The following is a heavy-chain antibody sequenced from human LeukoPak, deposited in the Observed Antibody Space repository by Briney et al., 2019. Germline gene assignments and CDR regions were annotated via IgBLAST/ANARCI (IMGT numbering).Heavy chain of an antibody. V-gene: IGHV3-30-3*01. CDR1: GFTFSSYA. CDR2: ISYDGSNK. CDR3: ARDYYGSGHFDN. Sequence: TGGSLRLSCAASGFTFSSYAMHWVRQAPGKGLEWVAVISYDGSNKYYADSVKGRFTISRDNSKNTLYLQMNSLRAEDTAVYYCARDYYGSGHFDNWGQGTLVTVSS. D-gene: IGHD3-10*01. J-gene: IGHJ4*02.